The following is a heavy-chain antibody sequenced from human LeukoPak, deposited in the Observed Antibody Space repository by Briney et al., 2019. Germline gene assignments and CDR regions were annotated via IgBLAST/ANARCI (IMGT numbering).Heavy chain of an antibody. J-gene: IGHJ4*02. CDR2: INPDGSQK. V-gene: IGHV3-7*01. CDR1: GFKFNGKW. CDR3: ADPPSDY. Sequence: PGGSLRLSCAASGFKFNGKWMTWVRQAPGKGLEWVANINPDGSQKYYVDSAKGRFTISRDNAKSSLYLEMSGLRAEDTAVYYCADPPSDYWGQGTLVTVSS.